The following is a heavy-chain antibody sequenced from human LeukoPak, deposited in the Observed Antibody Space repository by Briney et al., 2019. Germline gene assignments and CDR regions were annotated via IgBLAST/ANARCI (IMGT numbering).Heavy chain of an antibody. CDR3: ARDLGTAMVTGYFDY. D-gene: IGHD5-18*01. Sequence: GGSLRLSCAASGFTFSDYYMSWIRQAPGKGLEWVSYISSSGSTIYYADSVKGRFTISRDNAKNSLYLQMNSLGAEDTAVYYCARDLGTAMVTGYFDYWGQGTLVTVSS. J-gene: IGHJ4*02. V-gene: IGHV3-11*04. CDR1: GFTFSDYY. CDR2: ISSSGSTI.